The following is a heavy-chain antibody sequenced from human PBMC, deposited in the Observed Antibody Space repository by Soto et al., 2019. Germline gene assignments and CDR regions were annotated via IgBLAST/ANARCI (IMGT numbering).Heavy chain of an antibody. CDR2: ISAYNGNT. V-gene: IGHV1-18*01. D-gene: IGHD3-9*01. CDR3: ARVTIRQNDY. CDR1: GYTFTSYG. Sequence: GASVKVSCKASGYTFTSYGISWVRQAPGQGLEWMGWISAYNGNTNYAQKHQGRDTMTTDTSTSTAYMELRSLRYDDTAVYYCARVTIRQNDYWGQGTLVTVSS. J-gene: IGHJ4*02.